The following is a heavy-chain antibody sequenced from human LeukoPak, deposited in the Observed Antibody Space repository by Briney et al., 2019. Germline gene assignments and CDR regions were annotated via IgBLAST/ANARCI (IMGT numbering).Heavy chain of an antibody. J-gene: IGHJ3*02. CDR3: ARGATTLQREDAFDI. CDR1: GFIFKTYS. Sequence: GESLRLSCAASGFIFKTYSMDWVRQAPGKGLEWVSSISTSSGYIYYADSVKGRFTISRDNAKNLLFLQMNSLRAEDTAVYYCARGATTLQREDAFDIWGQGTMATVSS. D-gene: IGHD5-24*01. CDR2: ISTSSGYI. V-gene: IGHV3-21*04.